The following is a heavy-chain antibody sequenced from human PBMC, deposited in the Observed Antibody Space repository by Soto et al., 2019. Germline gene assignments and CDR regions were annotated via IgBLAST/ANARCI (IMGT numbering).Heavy chain of an antibody. CDR2: ISAYNGDT. Sequence: ASVKVCCKASVYTFNSYGSSSVRQAPRQGLEWMGWISAYNGDTNYAQKLQGRVTMTTDTSTSTAYMELRSLRSDDTAVYYCARDPYSYGYHSGAAHSRFDPWGQGTLVTVSS. D-gene: IGHD5-18*01. V-gene: IGHV1-18*01. J-gene: IGHJ5*02. CDR1: VYTFNSYG. CDR3: ARDPYSYGYHSGAAHSRFDP.